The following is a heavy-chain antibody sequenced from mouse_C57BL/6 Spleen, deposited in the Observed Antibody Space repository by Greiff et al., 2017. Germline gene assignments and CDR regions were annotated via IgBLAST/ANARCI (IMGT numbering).Heavy chain of an antibody. CDR1: GYTFTSYW. Sequence: VQLQQSGAELVKPGASVKVSCKASGYTFTSYWMHWVKQRPGQGLEWIGRIHPSDRDTNYNQKFKGKATLTVAKSSITAYMQLSVLTSEDSAVYYCAIPAYSSTDDAMDYWGQGTSGTVSS. V-gene: IGHV1-74*01. CDR3: AIPAYSSTDDAMDY. J-gene: IGHJ4*01. D-gene: IGHD2-5*01. CDR2: IHPSDRDT.